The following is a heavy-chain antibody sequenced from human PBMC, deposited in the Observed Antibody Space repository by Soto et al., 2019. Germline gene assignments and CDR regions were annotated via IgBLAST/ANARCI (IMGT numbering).Heavy chain of an antibody. V-gene: IGHV4-59*01. CDR2: VYHSGTT. CDR3: ARDYYDSRGRMFDY. D-gene: IGHD3-22*01. J-gene: IGHJ4*02. CDR1: GGSITTYY. Sequence: SETLSLTCSVSGGSITTYYWSWIRQPPGKALEWIGYVYHSGTTNYNPSLQSRVTISVDTSKNQFSLKLSSVTASDTAVYYCARDYYDSRGRMFDYWGQGTLVTVSS.